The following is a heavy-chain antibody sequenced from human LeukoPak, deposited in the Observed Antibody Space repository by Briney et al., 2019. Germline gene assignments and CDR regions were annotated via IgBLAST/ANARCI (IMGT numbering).Heavy chain of an antibody. J-gene: IGHJ4*02. V-gene: IGHV1-2*02. CDR2: INPNSGGT. D-gene: IGHD5-18*01. CDR3: ARDGVRGDSYGYYRPYFDY. Sequence: ASVKVSCKASGYTFTGYYMHWVRQAPGQGLGWMGWINPNSGGTNYAQKFQGRVTMTRDTSISTAYMELSRLRSDDTAVYYCARDGVRGDSYGYYRPYFDYWGQGTLVTVSS. CDR1: GYTFTGYY.